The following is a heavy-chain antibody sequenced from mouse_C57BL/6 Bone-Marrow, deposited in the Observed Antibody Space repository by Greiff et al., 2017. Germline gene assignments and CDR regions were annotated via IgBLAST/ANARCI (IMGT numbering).Heavy chain of an antibody. J-gene: IGHJ2*01. CDR2: IYPGGGYT. CDR3: ARSKYYGPLYYFDY. D-gene: IGHD1-1*01. Sequence: QVQLKQSGAELVRPGTSVKMSCKASGYTFTNYWIGWAKQRPGHGLEWIGDIYPGGGYTNYNEKFKGKATLTADKSSSTAYMQFSSLTSEDSAIYYCARSKYYGPLYYFDYWGKGTTLTVSS. CDR1: GYTFTNYW. V-gene: IGHV1-63*01.